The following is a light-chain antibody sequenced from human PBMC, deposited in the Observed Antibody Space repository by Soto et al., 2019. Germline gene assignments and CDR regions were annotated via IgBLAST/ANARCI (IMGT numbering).Light chain of an antibody. Sequence: EIVMTQSPATLSVSPGERATLSCRASQSVSSNLAWYHQKPGQAPRLLIYGASTRATGIPARFSGSGSGTEFTLTISGPQSEDFAVYYCQQYHNWPLTFGQGTKVEIK. CDR3: QQYHNWPLT. J-gene: IGKJ1*01. CDR2: GAS. V-gene: IGKV3-15*01. CDR1: QSVSSN.